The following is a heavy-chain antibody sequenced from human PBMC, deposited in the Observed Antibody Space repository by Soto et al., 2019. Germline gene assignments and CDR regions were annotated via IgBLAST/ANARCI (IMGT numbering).Heavy chain of an antibody. D-gene: IGHD3-22*01. V-gene: IGHV4-59*01. CDR1: GGSISGYY. CDR3: ARAAYYPDSSGYFLDQ. Sequence: SETLSLTCSVSGGSISGYYWSWIRQPPGRGLEWIAYIYYSGSTNYNPSLKSRVTISLDASKNQFSLKLTSVTAADAAVYYCARAAYYPDSSGYFLDQWGQGTLVTVSS. CDR2: IYYSGST. J-gene: IGHJ4*02.